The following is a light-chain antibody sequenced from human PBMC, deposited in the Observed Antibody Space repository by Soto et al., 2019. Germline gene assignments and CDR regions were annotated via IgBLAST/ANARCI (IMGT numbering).Light chain of an antibody. Sequence: SYELTQPPSVSVSPGQTARITCSGDALPKQYAYWYQQKPGQAPVLVIYKDSERPSGIPERFSGSSSGTTVTLTISGVQAEDEADYYCQSADSSGTSGVVFGGGTQLTVL. CDR1: ALPKQY. CDR2: KDS. CDR3: QSADSSGTSGVV. V-gene: IGLV3-25*03. J-gene: IGLJ2*01.